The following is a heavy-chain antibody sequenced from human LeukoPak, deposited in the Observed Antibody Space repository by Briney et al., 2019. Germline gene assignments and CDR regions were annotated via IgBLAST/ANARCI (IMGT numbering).Heavy chain of an antibody. CDR2: INPNSGGT. CDR1: GYTFTSYY. D-gene: IGHD2-15*01. J-gene: IGHJ3*02. Sequence: ASVKVSCKASGYTFTSYYIHWVRQAPGQGLEWMGRINPNSGGTNYAQKFQGRVTMTRDTSISTAYMELSRLRSDDTAVYYCARKSMGYCSGGSCYSDAFDIWGQGTMVTVSS. CDR3: ARKSMGYCSGGSCYSDAFDI. V-gene: IGHV1-2*06.